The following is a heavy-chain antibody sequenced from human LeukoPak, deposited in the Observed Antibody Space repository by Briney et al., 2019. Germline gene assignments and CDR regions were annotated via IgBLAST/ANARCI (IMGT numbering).Heavy chain of an antibody. CDR1: GYTFTGYY. J-gene: IGHJ4*02. CDR3: ARAPKATPGHFDY. CDR2: INPNSGGT. Sequence: ASVKVSCKASGYTFTGYYMHWVRQAPGQGLEWMGWINPNSGGTNYAQKFKGRVTMTRDTSISTAYMELSRLRSDDTAVYYCARAPKATPGHFDYWGQGTLVTVSS. V-gene: IGHV1-2*02.